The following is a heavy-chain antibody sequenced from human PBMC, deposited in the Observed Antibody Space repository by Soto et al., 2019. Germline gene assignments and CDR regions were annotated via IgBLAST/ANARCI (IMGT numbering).Heavy chain of an antibody. D-gene: IGHD2-21*02. Sequence: QVQLQESGPGLVKPSETLSLTCTVSGGSISSYYWSWIRQPPGKGLEWIGYIYYSGSTNYNPSLKSRVTISVDTSKNQFSLKRSSVTAADTAVYYCARRYGDQFDYWGQGTLVTVSS. CDR2: IYYSGST. J-gene: IGHJ4*02. CDR1: GGSISSYY. V-gene: IGHV4-59*01. CDR3: ARRYGDQFDY.